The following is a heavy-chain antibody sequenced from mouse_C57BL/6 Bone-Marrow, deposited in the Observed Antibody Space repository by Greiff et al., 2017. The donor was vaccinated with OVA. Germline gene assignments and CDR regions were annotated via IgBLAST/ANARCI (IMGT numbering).Heavy chain of an antibody. Sequence: QVQLQQSGPELVKPGASVKISCKASGYTFTDYYINWVKQRPGQGLEWIGYIDPTNDYTNYNQKFKGKATLTADKSSSTAYMQLSSLTSEDSAVYYFTRGYYFDYWGQGTTLTVSS. CDR2: IDPTNDYT. CDR3: TRGYYFDY. CDR1: GYTFTDYY. V-gene: IGHV1-77*01. J-gene: IGHJ2*01.